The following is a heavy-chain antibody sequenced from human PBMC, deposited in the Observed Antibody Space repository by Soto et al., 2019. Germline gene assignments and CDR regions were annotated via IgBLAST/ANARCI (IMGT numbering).Heavy chain of an antibody. Sequence: QPGGSLRLSCTASGFTFSTYAMSWVRQAPGEGLEWVSSISESGVYTDYADSVKGRFTISRDNSKNTLYVQMTSLRAEDTAVYYCAKETSPNTYYTFDFWGQATMVTVSS. CDR2: ISESGVYT. D-gene: IGHD1-26*01. V-gene: IGHV3-23*01. J-gene: IGHJ3*01. CDR1: GFTFSTYA. CDR3: AKETSPNTYYTFDF.